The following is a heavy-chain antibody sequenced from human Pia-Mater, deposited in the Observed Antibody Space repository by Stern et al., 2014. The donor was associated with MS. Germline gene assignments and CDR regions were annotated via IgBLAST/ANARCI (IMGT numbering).Heavy chain of an antibody. Sequence: VQLVESGGGVVQPAPPLRLSCAASGFTFGSCAMHWVRQAPGKGLEWVAGVSYDGSNKYYADSVKGRFTISRDNSQNTLYMQMSSLRPEDTAVYYCAKDRQYLTYFFDHWGQGSLVTVSS. V-gene: IGHV3-30*18. D-gene: IGHD2/OR15-2a*01. CDR2: VSYDGSNK. CDR1: GFTFGSCA. J-gene: IGHJ5*02. CDR3: AKDRQYLTYFFDH.